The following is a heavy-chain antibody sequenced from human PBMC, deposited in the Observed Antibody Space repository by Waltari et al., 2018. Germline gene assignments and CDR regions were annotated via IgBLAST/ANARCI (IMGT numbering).Heavy chain of an antibody. V-gene: IGHV4-34*01. CDR2: INHNASP. Sequence: QVQLLQWGAGLLKPSATLSLTCAVYGASFRGYYWSWPRQLPGKGLEWLGEINHNASPDYNPSLKSRATISIETSKNQFSLKLDSVTAADTGVYYCARGWLQVAPPYYYYMDVWDRRTAVTVSS. CDR3: ARGWLQVAPPYYYYMDV. D-gene: IGHD6-19*01. CDR1: GASFRGYY. J-gene: IGHJ6*03.